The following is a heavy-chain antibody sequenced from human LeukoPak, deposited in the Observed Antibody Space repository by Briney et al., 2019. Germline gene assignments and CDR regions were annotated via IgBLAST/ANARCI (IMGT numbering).Heavy chain of an antibody. CDR3: ARVGDYALKD. Sequence: PSETLSLTCTVSGGSISNYHWSWIRQPAGQGLESIGRIYSSGSTNYNPSLKSRVTMSVDTSKNQFSLKLSSVTAADTAVYYCARVGDYALKDWGEGPLVTVSS. CDR2: IYSSGST. CDR1: GGSISNYH. D-gene: IGHD3-16*01. V-gene: IGHV4-4*07. J-gene: IGHJ4*02.